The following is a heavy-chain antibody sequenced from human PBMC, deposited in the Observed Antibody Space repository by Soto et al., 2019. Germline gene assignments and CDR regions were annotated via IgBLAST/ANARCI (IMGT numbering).Heavy chain of an antibody. Sequence: PSETLSLTCTVSGGSISSGGYYWSWIRQHPGKGLEWIGYIYYSGSTYYNPSLKSRVTISVDTSKNQFPLKLSSVTAADTAVYYCARDCSSTSCYDGMDVWGQGTTVTVSS. V-gene: IGHV4-31*03. D-gene: IGHD2-2*01. CDR3: ARDCSSTSCYDGMDV. J-gene: IGHJ6*02. CDR1: GGSISSGGYY. CDR2: IYYSGST.